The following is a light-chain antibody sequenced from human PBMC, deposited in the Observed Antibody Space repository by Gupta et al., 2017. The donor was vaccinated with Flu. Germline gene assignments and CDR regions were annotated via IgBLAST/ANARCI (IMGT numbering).Light chain of an antibody. V-gene: IGLV3-21*03. CDR2: DDS. CDR3: QVWDSSSEHQV. CDR1: NIGSKT. Sequence: SYVLPQPLSVSVAPGKTARITCGGNNIGSKTVHWYQQKPGQAPVLVVYDDSDRPSGIPERLSGSNSGNTATLTISRVEDGDEADYYCQVWDSSSEHQVFGGGTKLTVL. J-gene: IGLJ2*01.